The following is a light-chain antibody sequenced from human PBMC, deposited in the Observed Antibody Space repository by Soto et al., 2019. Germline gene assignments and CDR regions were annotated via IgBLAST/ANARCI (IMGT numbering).Light chain of an antibody. CDR2: SNN. J-gene: IGLJ1*01. Sequence: VLTQPPSASGTPGRRVTISCSGSSSNIGSNTVNWYQQLPGTAPKLLIYSNNQRPSGVPDRFSGSKSGTSASLAISGLQSEDEADYYCAAWDDSLMGVFGTGTKVTVL. CDR3: AAWDDSLMGV. CDR1: SSNIGSNT. V-gene: IGLV1-44*01.